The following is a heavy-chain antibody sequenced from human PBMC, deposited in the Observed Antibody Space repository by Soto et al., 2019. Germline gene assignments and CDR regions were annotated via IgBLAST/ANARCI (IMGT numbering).Heavy chain of an antibody. CDR3: ARVRYCGPDCLHYFDY. CDR1: GFTFSTYT. V-gene: IGHV3-48*01. CDR2: VSSSGTTI. J-gene: IGHJ4*02. Sequence: EVQLVESGGGLVQPGGSLRLSCAASGFTFSTYTMNWVRQAPGQGLEWVSYVSSSGTTIDYADSVKGRFTISRDNAKNSLYLQMNSLRAEDTAVYFCARVRYCGPDCLHYFDYWGLGTLVTVSS. D-gene: IGHD2-21*02.